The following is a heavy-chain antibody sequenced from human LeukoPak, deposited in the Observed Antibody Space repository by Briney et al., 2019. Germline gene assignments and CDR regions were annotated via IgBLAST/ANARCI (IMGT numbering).Heavy chain of an antibody. CDR3: ARDWGSGWTNYYFDY. V-gene: IGHV3-21*01. Sequence: GGSLRLSCAASGFTFSSYSINWVRQAPGKGLEWVSSISSSSSYIYYADSVKGRFTISRDNAKNSLYLQMNSLRAEDTAVYYCARDWGSGWTNYYFDYWGQGTLVTVSS. D-gene: IGHD6-19*01. CDR2: ISSSSSYI. J-gene: IGHJ4*02. CDR1: GFTFSSYS.